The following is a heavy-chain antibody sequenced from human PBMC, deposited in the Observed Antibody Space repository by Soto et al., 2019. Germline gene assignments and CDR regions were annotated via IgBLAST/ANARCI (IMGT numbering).Heavy chain of an antibody. D-gene: IGHD3-3*01. Sequence: PSENLSLTCTVSGGPISSGDYYWSWIRQPPGKGLEWIAYMSYSGSTYYNPSLRSRITISVDTSKNQFSLKVSSVTAADTAVYYCARAHSSITIFGVVRGRGNWFDPWGQGTLVTVS. J-gene: IGHJ5*02. CDR3: ARAHSSITIFGVVRGRGNWFDP. V-gene: IGHV4-30-4*01. CDR1: GGPISSGDYY. CDR2: MSYSGST.